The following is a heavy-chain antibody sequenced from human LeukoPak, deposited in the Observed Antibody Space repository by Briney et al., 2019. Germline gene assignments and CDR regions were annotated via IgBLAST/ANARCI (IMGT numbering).Heavy chain of an antibody. CDR2: IHYSGST. CDR1: GGSISSYY. Sequence: PSETLSLTCTVSGGSISSYYWSWIRQPPGKGLEWIGCIHYSGSTHYNPSLKSRVTISVDTSKNQVSLKLRSVTAADAAVYYCARTTEGYAGGPGYSYYYYMDVWGKGTTVTISS. D-gene: IGHD5-12*01. CDR3: ARTTEGYAGGPGYSYYYYMDV. V-gene: IGHV4-59*01. J-gene: IGHJ6*03.